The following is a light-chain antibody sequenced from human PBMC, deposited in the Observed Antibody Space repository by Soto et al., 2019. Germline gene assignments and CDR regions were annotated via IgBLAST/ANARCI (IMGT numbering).Light chain of an antibody. V-gene: IGKV3-15*01. CDR3: HQYDNWPKT. J-gene: IGKJ5*01. CDR2: GAS. Sequence: EVVVTQSPATLSVSPGERATLSCRASQSVSSNLAWYQQKPGQAPRLLIYGASTRATGIPARFSGSGSGTEFTLTISSLQSEDFAVYYCHQYDNWPKTFGQGTRPEIK. CDR1: QSVSSN.